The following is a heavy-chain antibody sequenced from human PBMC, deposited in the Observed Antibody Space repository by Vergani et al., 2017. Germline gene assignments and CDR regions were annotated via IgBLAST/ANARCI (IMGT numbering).Heavy chain of an antibody. V-gene: IGHV3-21*01. CDR1: GFTFSSYS. J-gene: IGHJ6*03. Sequence: EVQLVESGGGLVKPGGSLRLSCAASGFTFSSYSMNWVRQAPGKGLEWVSSISSSSSYIYYADSVKGRFTISRDNAKNSLYLQMNRLRAEDTAVYYCARDLAAPGYYYYMDVWGKGTTVTVSS. CDR3: ARDLAAPGYYYYMDV. CDR2: ISSSSSYI.